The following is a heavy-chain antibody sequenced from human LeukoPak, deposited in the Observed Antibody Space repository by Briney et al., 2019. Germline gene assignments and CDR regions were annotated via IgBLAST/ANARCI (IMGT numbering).Heavy chain of an antibody. CDR3: ARGLGIAAAGTVRY. D-gene: IGHD6-13*01. Sequence: GGSLRLSFTASGLTFSSYSMNWVRQAPGKGLEWVSSIISSSSYIYYADSVKGRFTISRDNAKNSLYLQMNSLRAEDTAVYYCARGLGIAAAGTVRYWGQGTLVTVSS. J-gene: IGHJ4*02. V-gene: IGHV3-21*01. CDR2: IISSSSYI. CDR1: GLTFSSYS.